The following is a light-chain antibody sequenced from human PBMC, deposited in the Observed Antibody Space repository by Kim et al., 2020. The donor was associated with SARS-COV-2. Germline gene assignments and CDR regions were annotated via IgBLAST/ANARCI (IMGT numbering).Light chain of an antibody. CDR1: QSISSF. Sequence: LSPGERAPLSCRASQSISSFLAWYQQKPGQAPRLLIHDATNRATGIPARFSGSGSGTDFTLTISSLEPEDFAVYYCQQRDSWPLTFGGGTEVDIK. V-gene: IGKV3-11*01. J-gene: IGKJ4*01. CDR3: QQRDSWPLT. CDR2: DAT.